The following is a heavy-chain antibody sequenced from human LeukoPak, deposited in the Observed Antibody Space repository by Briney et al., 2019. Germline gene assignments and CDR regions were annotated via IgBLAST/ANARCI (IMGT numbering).Heavy chain of an antibody. CDR1: GGSISSGSYY. J-gene: IGHJ4*02. Sequence: PSETLSLTCTVSGGSISSGSYYWSWIRQPAGKGLEWIGRIYTSGSTNYNPSLKSRVTISVDTSKNQFSLRLRSVTAADTAVYFCARGYLKWQPYYFDYWGQGTLVTVSS. D-gene: IGHD1-26*01. CDR2: IYTSGST. V-gene: IGHV4-61*02. CDR3: ARGYLKWQPYYFDY.